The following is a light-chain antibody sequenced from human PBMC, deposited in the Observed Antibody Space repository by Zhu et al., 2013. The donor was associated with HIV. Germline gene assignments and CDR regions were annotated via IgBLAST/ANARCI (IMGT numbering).Light chain of an antibody. CDR2: EVT. CDR3: SSYTSSSTLL. CDR1: SSDIGGYNF. Sequence: QSALSQPASVSESPGQSITISCTGTSSDIGGYNFVSWYQQYPGKAPKLLIYEVTNRPSGISDRFAGSKSANTASLTISGLQAEDEADYYCSSYTSSSTLLFGGGTKLTVL. J-gene: IGLJ2*01. V-gene: IGLV2-14*01.